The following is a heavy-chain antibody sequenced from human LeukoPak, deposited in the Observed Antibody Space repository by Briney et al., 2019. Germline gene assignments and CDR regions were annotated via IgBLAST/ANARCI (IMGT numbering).Heavy chain of an antibody. Sequence: SQTLSLTCAVSGGSVSSGVYSWNWIRQPPGKGLEWVGYIYHSGSFYYNPSLKSRVTISLDRSQNQFSLNLDSVTAADTAVYFCARSAGYCSGGTCFPFDYWGQGTLVTVS. CDR2: IYHSGSF. D-gene: IGHD2-15*01. CDR3: ARSAGYCSGGTCFPFDY. V-gene: IGHV4-30-2*01. CDR1: GGSVSSGVYS. J-gene: IGHJ4*02.